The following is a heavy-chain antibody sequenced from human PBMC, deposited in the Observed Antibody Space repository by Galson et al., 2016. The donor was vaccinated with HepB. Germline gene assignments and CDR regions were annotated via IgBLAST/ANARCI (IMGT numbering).Heavy chain of an antibody. D-gene: IGHD5-12*01. CDR2: IIPVFGTT. CDR3: ATFYRGRLDF. CDR1: GGTFSSYG. J-gene: IGHJ4*02. V-gene: IGHV1-69*13. Sequence: SVKVSCKASGGTFSSYGISWVRQAPGQGLEWMGGIIPVFGTTNYAQKFQGRVTITAAASTTTAYMDIRRLVFEDTAVYYCATFYRGRLDFWGQGTLVTVSS.